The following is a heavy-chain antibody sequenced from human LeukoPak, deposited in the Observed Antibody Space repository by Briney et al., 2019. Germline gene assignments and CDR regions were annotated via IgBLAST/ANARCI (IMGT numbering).Heavy chain of an antibody. V-gene: IGHV4-61*08. Sequence: SQTLSLTCAVSGGSISSGGYSWTWIRQPPGKGLEWIGYIYYSGSTNYNPSLKSRVTISVDASKNQFSLKLSSVTAADTAVYYCASVSGYDSPFDYWGQGTLVTVSS. CDR2: IYYSGST. J-gene: IGHJ4*02. CDR1: GGSISSGGYS. CDR3: ASVSGYDSPFDY. D-gene: IGHD5-12*01.